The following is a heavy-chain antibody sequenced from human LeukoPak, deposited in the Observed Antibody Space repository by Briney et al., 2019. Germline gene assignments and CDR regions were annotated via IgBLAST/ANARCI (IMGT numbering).Heavy chain of an antibody. V-gene: IGHV3-66*01. CDR1: GVTVSSNY. Sequence: PGGSLRLSCAASGVTVSSNYMSWVRQAPGKGLEWVSVIYSGGTTYYADSVKGRFTISRDNSKNTLHLQMNSLRAEDTAVYYCARDQYSYAHAAHWGQGTPVTVSS. CDR3: ARDQYSYAHAAH. CDR2: IYSGGTT. J-gene: IGHJ4*02. D-gene: IGHD5-18*01.